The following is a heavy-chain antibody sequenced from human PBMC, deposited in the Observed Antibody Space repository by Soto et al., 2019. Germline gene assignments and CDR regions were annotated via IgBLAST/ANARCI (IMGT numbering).Heavy chain of an antibody. D-gene: IGHD1-7*01. CDR1: GGSFSGYY. V-gene: IGHV4-34*01. Sequence: PSETLSLTCAVYGGSFSGYYWSWIRQPPGKGLEWIGEINHSGSTNYNPSLKSRVTISVDTSKNQFSLKPSSVTAADTAVYYCARGFPRITGTTGRFDPWGQGTLVTVSS. CDR3: ARGFPRITGTTGRFDP. J-gene: IGHJ5*02. CDR2: INHSGST.